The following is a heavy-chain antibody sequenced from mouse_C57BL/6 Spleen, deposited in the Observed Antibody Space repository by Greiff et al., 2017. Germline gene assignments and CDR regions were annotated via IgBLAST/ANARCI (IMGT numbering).Heavy chain of an antibody. CDR1: GYTFTSYW. Sequence: QVQLQQPGAELVKPGASVKMSCKASGYTFTSYWITWVKQRPGQGLEWIGDIYPGSGSTNYNEKFKSKATLTVDTSSSTAYMQLSSLTSEDSAVYYCASSQTTVVAPDYWGQGTTLTVSS. J-gene: IGHJ2*01. V-gene: IGHV1-55*01. D-gene: IGHD1-1*01. CDR3: ASSQTTVVAPDY. CDR2: IYPGSGST.